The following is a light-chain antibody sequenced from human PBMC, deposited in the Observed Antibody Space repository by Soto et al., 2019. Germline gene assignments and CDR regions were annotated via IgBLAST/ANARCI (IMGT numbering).Light chain of an antibody. Sequence: IVLTQSPGTLSLSPGEGATLSCRASQSVSSSYIAWYQQRPGQTPSLLIYGASTRATGIPDRFSGSGSGTDFTLTISRLEPEDFAVYYCQQYGSSPITFDQGTRLEIK. CDR3: QQYGSSPIT. V-gene: IGKV3-20*01. CDR2: GAS. CDR1: QSVSSSY. J-gene: IGKJ5*01.